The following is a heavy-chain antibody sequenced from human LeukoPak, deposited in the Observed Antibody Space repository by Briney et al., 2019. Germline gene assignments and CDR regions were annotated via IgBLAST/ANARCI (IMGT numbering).Heavy chain of an antibody. CDR3: ARARRHLDY. CDR1: GFTFGTYW. CDR2: IKQDGSEK. Sequence: PAGGSLRLSCAASGFTFGTYWMTWVRQAPGKGLEWVANIKQDGSEKYYVDSVRGRFTISRDNAKNSLYLQMNSLRAEDTAVYYCARARRHLDYWGQGTPVTVSS. V-gene: IGHV3-7*01. J-gene: IGHJ4*02.